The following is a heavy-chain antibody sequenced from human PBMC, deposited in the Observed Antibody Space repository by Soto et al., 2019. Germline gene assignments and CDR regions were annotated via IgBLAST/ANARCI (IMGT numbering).Heavy chain of an antibody. CDR3: TRLEVGSYGSGDSYYYYGMDV. D-gene: IGHD3-10*01. V-gene: IGHV3-73*01. Sequence: GVLRLSCAASGFTFSGSAMHWVRQASGKGLEWVGRIRSKANSYATAYAAPVKGRFTISRDDSKNTAYLQMNSPKTEGTAVYYCTRLEVGSYGSGDSYYYYGMDVWGQGTTVTVSS. CDR2: IRSKANSYAT. CDR1: GFTFSGSA. J-gene: IGHJ6*02.